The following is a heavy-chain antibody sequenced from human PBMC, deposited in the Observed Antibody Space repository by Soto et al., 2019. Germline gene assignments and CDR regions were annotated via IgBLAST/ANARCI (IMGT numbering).Heavy chain of an antibody. CDR1: GVTFSSSW. Sequence: GGSLRLSCAASGVTFSSSWMSWVRQAPGKGLEWVSYISSSGSTIYYADSVKGRFTISRDDAKNSLYLQMNSLRAEDTAVYYCARGPWQYQLAYFDYWGQGTLVTVSS. CDR3: ARGPWQYQLAYFDY. CDR2: ISSSGSTI. D-gene: IGHD2-2*01. J-gene: IGHJ4*02. V-gene: IGHV3-48*04.